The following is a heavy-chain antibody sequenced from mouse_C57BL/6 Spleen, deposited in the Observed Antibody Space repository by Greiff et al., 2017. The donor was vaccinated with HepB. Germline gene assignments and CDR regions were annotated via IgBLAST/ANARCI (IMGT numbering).Heavy chain of an antibody. Sequence: EVHLVESEGGLVQPGSSMKLSCKASGFTFSDYYMAWVRQVPEKGLEWVANINYDGSSTYYLDSLKSRVIISRDNAKNILYLQMSSLKSEDTATYYCARAYLFYYFDYWGQGTTLTVSS. V-gene: IGHV5-16*01. CDR2: INYDGSST. CDR3: ARAYLFYYFDY. J-gene: IGHJ2*01. CDR1: GFTFSDYY.